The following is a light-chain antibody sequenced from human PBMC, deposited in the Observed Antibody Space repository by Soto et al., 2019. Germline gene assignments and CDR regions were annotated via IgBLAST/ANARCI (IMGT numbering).Light chain of an antibody. Sequence: QSVLTQPASVSGSPGQSITISCTGTNSDIGGYNYVSWYQQHPGKAPKLMIYDVSNRPSGVSYRFSGSKSGNTASLTISGLQAEDEADYYCSSYTSRSTLVVFGGGTKVTVL. V-gene: IGLV2-14*03. CDR1: NSDIGGYNY. CDR2: DVS. CDR3: SSYTSRSTLVV. J-gene: IGLJ2*01.